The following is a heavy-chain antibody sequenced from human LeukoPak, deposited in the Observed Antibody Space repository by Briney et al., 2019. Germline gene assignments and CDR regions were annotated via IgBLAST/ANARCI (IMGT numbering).Heavy chain of an antibody. J-gene: IGHJ4*02. CDR2: IWYDGSNK. Sequence: GGSLRLSCAASGFTFSSYGMHWVRQAPGKGLEWVAVIWYDGSNKYYADSVKGRFTISRDNSKNTLYLQMNSLRAEDTAVYYCARARDILTGQYYFDYWGQGTLVTVSS. CDR1: GFTFSSYG. CDR3: ARARDILTGQYYFDY. V-gene: IGHV3-33*08. D-gene: IGHD3-9*01.